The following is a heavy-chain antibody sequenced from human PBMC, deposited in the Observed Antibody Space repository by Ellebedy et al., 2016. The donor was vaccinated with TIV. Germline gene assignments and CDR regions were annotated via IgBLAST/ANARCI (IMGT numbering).Heavy chain of an antibody. V-gene: IGHV4-61*08. CDR2: IYYSGST. J-gene: IGHJ1*01. CDR1: GGSISSGGYY. Sequence: MPSETLSLTCTVSGGSISSGGYYWSWIRQHPGKGLEWIGYIYYSGSTYYNPSLKSRVTMSVDTSKNQFSLKLSSVTAADTAVYYCARGREMATIHWGQGTLVTVSS. CDR3: ARGREMATIH. D-gene: IGHD5-24*01.